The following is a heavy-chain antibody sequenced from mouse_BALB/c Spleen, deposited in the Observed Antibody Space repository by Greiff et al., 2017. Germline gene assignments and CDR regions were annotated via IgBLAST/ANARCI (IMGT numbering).Heavy chain of an antibody. Sequence: DVQLQESGGGLVQPGGSRKLSCAASGFTFSDYGMAWVRQAPGKGPEWVAFISNLAYSIYYADTVTGRFTISRENAKNTLYLEMSSLRSEDTAMYYCARDGRYFDVWGAGTTVTVSS. CDR2: ISNLAYSI. CDR1: GFTFSDYG. D-gene: IGHD4-1*01. J-gene: IGHJ1*01. V-gene: IGHV5-15*02. CDR3: ARDGRYFDV.